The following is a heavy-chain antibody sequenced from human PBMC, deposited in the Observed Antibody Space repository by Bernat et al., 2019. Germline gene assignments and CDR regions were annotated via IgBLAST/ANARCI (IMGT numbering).Heavy chain of an antibody. V-gene: IGHV4-34*01. D-gene: IGHD6-13*01. CDR2: INHSGST. J-gene: IGHJ4*02. Sequence: QVQLQQWGAGLLKPSETLSLTCAVYGGSFSGYYWSWIRQPPGKGLEWIGEINHSGSTNYNPSLKSRVTISVDTSKSQFSLKLSSVTAADTAVYYCAREGGVAAGTKWGQGTLVTVSS. CDR1: GGSFSGYY. CDR3: AREGGVAAGTK.